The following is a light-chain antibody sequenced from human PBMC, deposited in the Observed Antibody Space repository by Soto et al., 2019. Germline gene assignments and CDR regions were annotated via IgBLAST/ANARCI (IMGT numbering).Light chain of an antibody. CDR1: SSNIGGNS. V-gene: IGLV1-51*01. CDR3: GSWDSSLSAYV. J-gene: IGLJ1*01. Sequence: QSVMTQPPSVSAAPGQWVTISCSGSSSNIGGNSVSWYQQLPGTAPKLLIYDDDKRPSGIPDRFSGSKSGTSATLGITGFQTGDEADYYCGSWDSSLSAYVFGTGTQLTVL. CDR2: DDD.